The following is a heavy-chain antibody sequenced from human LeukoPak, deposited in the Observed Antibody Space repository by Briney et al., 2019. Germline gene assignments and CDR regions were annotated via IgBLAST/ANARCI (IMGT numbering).Heavy chain of an antibody. CDR2: ISAYNGNT. V-gene: IGHV1-18*04. J-gene: IGHJ5*02. CDR1: GYTFTGYY. CDR3: ARDVSCYDSALVDNWFDP. Sequence: ASVKVSCKASGYTFTGYYMHWVRQAPGQGLEWVGWISAYNGNTNYAQKLQGRVTMTTDTSTSTAYMELRSLRSDDTAVYYCARDVSCYDSALVDNWFDPWGQGTLVTVSS. D-gene: IGHD5-12*01.